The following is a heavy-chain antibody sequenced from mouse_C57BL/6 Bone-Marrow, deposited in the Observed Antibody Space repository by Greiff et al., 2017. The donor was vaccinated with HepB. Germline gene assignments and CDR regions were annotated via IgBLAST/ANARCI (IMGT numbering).Heavy chain of an antibody. CDR3: ARDTTTVVATDAMDY. CDR1: GYSITSGYY. J-gene: IGHJ4*01. Sequence: EVKLMESGPGLVKPSQSLSLTCSVTGYSITSGYYWNWIRQFPGNKLEWMGYISYDGSNNYNPSLKNRISITRDTSKNQFFLKLNSVTTEDTATYYCARDTTTVVATDAMDYWGQGTSVTVSS. D-gene: IGHD1-1*01. CDR2: ISYDGSN. V-gene: IGHV3-6*01.